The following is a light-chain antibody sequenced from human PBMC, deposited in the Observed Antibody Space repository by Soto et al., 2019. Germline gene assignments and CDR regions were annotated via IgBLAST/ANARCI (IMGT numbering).Light chain of an antibody. Sequence: AIQVTQSPSSLSASVGDRVTISCRASQGIGNDLGWYQQKPGKAPKLLIYEASTLQTGVASRFRGSGAGTDCSLTISSLQPEDFATYYCLQDYVYPWTCGQGTKVEVK. CDR2: EAS. CDR3: LQDYVYPWT. CDR1: QGIGND. J-gene: IGKJ1*01. V-gene: IGKV1-6*01.